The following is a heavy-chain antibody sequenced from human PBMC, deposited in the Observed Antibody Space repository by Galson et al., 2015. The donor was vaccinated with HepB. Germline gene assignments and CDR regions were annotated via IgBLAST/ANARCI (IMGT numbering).Heavy chain of an antibody. D-gene: IGHD3-16*01. CDR1: GKTLPELS. CDR3: AAGTRSRYDQDYVYSGLDV. V-gene: IGHV1-24*01. Sequence: SVKVSCKVSGKTLPELSVHWVRQAPGKGLQYMGGGDPEDGEIIYGEKFQDRVRMTEDISTDMVYLELRGLTSEDTAVYYCAAGTRSRYDQDYVYSGLDVWGQGTTVTVSS. J-gene: IGHJ6*02. CDR2: GDPEDGEI.